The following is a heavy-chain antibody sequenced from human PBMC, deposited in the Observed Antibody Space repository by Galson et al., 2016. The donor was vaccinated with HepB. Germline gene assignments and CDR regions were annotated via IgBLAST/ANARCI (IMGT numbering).Heavy chain of an antibody. CDR3: ARRRGASRWFDP. CDR1: GGSIRSYY. CDR2: IYYSGST. J-gene: IGHJ5*02. Sequence: ETLSLTCTVSGGSIRSYYWSWIRQPPGKGLEWIGYIYYSGSTNYNPSLKSRVTISVDTSKNQFSLKLSSVTAADTATYYCARRRGASRWFDPWGQGTLVTVSS. D-gene: IGHD2-2*01. V-gene: IGHV4-59*12.